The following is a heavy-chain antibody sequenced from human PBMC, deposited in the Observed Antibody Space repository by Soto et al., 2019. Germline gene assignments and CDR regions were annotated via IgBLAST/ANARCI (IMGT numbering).Heavy chain of an antibody. V-gene: IGHV2-26*01. CDR3: ARRHLAVAVSPWFDP. CDR1: GLSITDSEMG. J-gene: IGHJ5*02. D-gene: IGHD6-19*01. Sequence: QVTLKESGPVLVKPTETLTLRCTVSGLSITDSEMGVSWIRQPPGQPLAWLAHIDSSGEKSYRTFLKSRLAISKHTSKSQIVLTMTNMDPADTATYYCARRHLAVAVSPWFDPWGQGIPVTVSS. CDR2: IDSSGEK.